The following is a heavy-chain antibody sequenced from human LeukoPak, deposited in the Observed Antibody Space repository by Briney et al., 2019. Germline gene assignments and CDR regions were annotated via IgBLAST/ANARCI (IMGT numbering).Heavy chain of an antibody. D-gene: IGHD2-2*02. Sequence: ASVKVSCKASGYTFTTYGISWVRQAPGQGLEWMGWFSGNNGNTNYAQRLQGRVTMTTDTSTNTAYMELSSLRSEDTAVYYCARGPVYCSSTSCYTGFDYWGQGTLVTVSS. CDR1: GYTFTTYG. CDR3: ARGPVYCSSTSCYTGFDY. J-gene: IGHJ4*02. CDR2: FSGNNGNT. V-gene: IGHV1-18*01.